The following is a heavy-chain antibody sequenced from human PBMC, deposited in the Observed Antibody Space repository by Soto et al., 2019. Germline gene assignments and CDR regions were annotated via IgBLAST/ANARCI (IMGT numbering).Heavy chain of an antibody. J-gene: IGHJ5*02. Sequence: ASVKVSCKASGYTFSSHGITWVRQAPGQGLEWMGWISTYNGNTNYAQKVQGRVTMTIDTSTRTAYMELRSLTSDDTAVYYCARGRVVRASEWFDPWGQGTLVTVSS. CDR3: ARGRVVRASEWFDP. D-gene: IGHD3-10*01. CDR1: GYTFSSHG. CDR2: ISTYNGNT. V-gene: IGHV1-18*04.